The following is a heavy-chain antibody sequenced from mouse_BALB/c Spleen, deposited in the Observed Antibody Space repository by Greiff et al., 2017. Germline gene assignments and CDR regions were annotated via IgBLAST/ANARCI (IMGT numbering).Heavy chain of an antibody. Sequence: EVMLVESGGGLVQPGGSLKLSCAASGFTFSSYTMSWVRQTPEKRLEWVAYISNGGGSTYYPDTVKGRFTISRDNAKNTLYLQMSSLKSEDTAMYYFARHQYYGSSYDWYFDVWGAGTTVTVSS. D-gene: IGHD1-1*01. V-gene: IGHV5-12-2*01. CDR3: ARHQYYGSSYDWYFDV. CDR1: GFTFSSYT. J-gene: IGHJ1*01. CDR2: ISNGGGST.